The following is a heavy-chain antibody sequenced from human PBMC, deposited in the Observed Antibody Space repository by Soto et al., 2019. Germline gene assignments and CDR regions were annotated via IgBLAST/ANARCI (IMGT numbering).Heavy chain of an antibody. CDR1: GGSISDFY. Sequence: SETLSLTCNVSGGSISDFYWSWIRQSPGKRLEWIGYLYYTGSTNYNPALKSRVTISLDTSKNQFSLQVRSVTAADTAVYYCARGGGYDFRSSQAPSIDVWCQGTTVTVSS. CDR2: LYYTGST. J-gene: IGHJ6*02. CDR3: ARGGGYDFRSSQAPSIDV. V-gene: IGHV4-59*01. D-gene: IGHD3-3*01.